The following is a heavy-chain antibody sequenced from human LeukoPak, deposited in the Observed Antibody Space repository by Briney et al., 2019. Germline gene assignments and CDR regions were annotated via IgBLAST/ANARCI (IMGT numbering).Heavy chain of an antibody. CDR3: ARTRSSSGYYYYMDV. CDR1: GYSISSGYY. D-gene: IGHD6-6*01. V-gene: IGHV4-38-2*01. J-gene: IGHJ6*03. Sequence: SETLSLTCAVSGYSISSGYYWGWIRQPPGKGLEWIGSIYHGGSTHYNPSLKSRVTISVDTSKNQFSLNLSSVTAADTAVYYCARTRSSSGYYYYMDVWGKGTTVTVSS. CDR2: IYHGGST.